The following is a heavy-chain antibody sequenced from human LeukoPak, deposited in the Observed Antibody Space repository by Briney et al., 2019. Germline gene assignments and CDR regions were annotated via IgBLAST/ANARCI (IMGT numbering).Heavy chain of an antibody. CDR3: ARDPVVRGVIITSFDF. CDR1: GFTFDDYA. CDR2: ISGDGGST. D-gene: IGHD3-10*01. Sequence: GGSLRLSCAASGFTFDDYAMHWVRQAPGKGLEWVSLISGDGGSTYYADSVKGRFTISRDNSKNTLYLQMNSLRTEVTAVYYCARDPVVRGVIITSFDFWGQGTLVTVSS. J-gene: IGHJ4*02. V-gene: IGHV3-43*02.